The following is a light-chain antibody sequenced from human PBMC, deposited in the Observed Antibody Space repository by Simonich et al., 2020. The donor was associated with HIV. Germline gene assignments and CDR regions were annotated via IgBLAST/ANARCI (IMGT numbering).Light chain of an antibody. CDR1: QHFLYSSNNKNY. J-gene: IGKJ1*01. Sequence: DIVMTQSPDSRAVSLGERATINCKSSQHFLYSSNNKNYLACYPQKAGQPPRLLIYWAPTRQSGVPDRFSGSGSGTDFTLTISSLQAEDVAVYYCQQYYSTPWTFGQGTKVEIK. CDR3: QQYYSTPWT. V-gene: IGKV4-1*01. CDR2: WAP.